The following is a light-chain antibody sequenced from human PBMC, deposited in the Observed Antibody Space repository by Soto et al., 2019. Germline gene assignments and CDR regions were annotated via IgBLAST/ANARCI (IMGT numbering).Light chain of an antibody. V-gene: IGKV1-5*03. CDR2: KAS. CDR1: QSISSW. J-gene: IGKJ4*01. CDR3: QQYNSVCLT. Sequence: DIQMTQSPSTLSASVGDRVTITCRASQSISSWLAWYQQKPGKAPNLLIYKASSLQSGVPSRFSGSGSGTEFTLTISNLQPDDFATYYCQQYNSVCLTFGGGTKVEIK.